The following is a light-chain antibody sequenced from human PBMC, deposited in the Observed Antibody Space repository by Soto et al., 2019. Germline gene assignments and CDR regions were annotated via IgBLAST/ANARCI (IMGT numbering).Light chain of an antibody. CDR1: QSVASSY. V-gene: IGKV3-20*01. CDR2: GAS. J-gene: IGKJ3*01. CDR3: QQYGNSHFT. Sequence: EIVLTQSPGSLSLSPGERGTLSCRASQSVASSYLAWYQQKPGQAPRLVIHGASSRATGTPDRFSGSGSGTDFILTISRMEPEDFAVYYCQQYGNSHFTFGPGTKVDIK.